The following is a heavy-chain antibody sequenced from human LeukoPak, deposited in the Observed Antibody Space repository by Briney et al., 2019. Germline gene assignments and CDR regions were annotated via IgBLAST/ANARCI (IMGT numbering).Heavy chain of an antibody. CDR1: GFTFSSYS. CDR2: ISSSSSYI. J-gene: IGHJ4*02. Sequence: GGSLRLSCAASGFTFSSYSMNWVRQAPGKGLEWVSSISSSSSYIYYADSVKGRFTISRDNAKNSLYLQMNSLRAEDTAVYYCAREIFWSGYYSNLHFDYWGRGTQVTVSS. V-gene: IGHV3-21*01. D-gene: IGHD3-3*01. CDR3: AREIFWSGYYSNLHFDY.